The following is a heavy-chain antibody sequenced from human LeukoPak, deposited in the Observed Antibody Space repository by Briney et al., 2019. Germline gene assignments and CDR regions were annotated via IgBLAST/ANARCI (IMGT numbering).Heavy chain of an antibody. V-gene: IGHV3-23*01. CDR1: GFTFSSYA. J-gene: IGHJ4*02. D-gene: IGHD3-10*01. CDR3: AKAPFPSYGSGSYYSD. Sequence: GGSLRLSCAASGFTFSSYAMSWVRQAPGKGLEWVSAISGSGGSTYYADSVKSRFTISRDNSKNTLYLQMNSLRAEDTAVYYCAKAPFPSYGSGSYYSDWGQGTLVTVSS. CDR2: ISGSGGST.